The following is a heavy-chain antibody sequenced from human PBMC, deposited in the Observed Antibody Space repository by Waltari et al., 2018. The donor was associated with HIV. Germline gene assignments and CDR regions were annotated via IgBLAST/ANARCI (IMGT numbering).Heavy chain of an antibody. CDR1: GFTFSSNS. Sequence: EVQLVESGGGLVKPGGSLRLSGGAPGFTFSSNSMNWVRQVPGTGLEWVSSISSSSSYIYYADSVKGRFTISRDNAKNSLYLQMNSLRAEDTAVYYCARDIAYYYGMDVWGQGTTVTVSS. V-gene: IGHV3-21*01. J-gene: IGHJ6*02. CDR3: ARDIAYYYGMDV. CDR2: ISSSSSYI. D-gene: IGHD2-15*01.